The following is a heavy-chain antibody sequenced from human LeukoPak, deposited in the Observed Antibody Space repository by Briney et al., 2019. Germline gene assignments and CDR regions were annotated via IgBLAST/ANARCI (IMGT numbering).Heavy chain of an antibody. D-gene: IGHD3-16*01. CDR2: IYYSGST. CDR3: ARVPGGVRLRFDH. CDR1: GYSISSGYY. J-gene: IGHJ4*02. Sequence: SETLSLTCTVSGYSISSGYYWGWIRQPPGKGLEWIGSIYYSGSTYYNPSLKSRVTISVDTSKNRFSLKPSSVTAADTAVYYCARVPGGVRLRFDHWGQGTLVTVSS. V-gene: IGHV4-38-2*02.